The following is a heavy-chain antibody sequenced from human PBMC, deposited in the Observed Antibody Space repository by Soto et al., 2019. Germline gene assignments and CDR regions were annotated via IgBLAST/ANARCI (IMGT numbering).Heavy chain of an antibody. CDR1: GYIFTTYY. J-gene: IGHJ4*02. CDR2: INPNGGGT. D-gene: IGHD5-18*01. Sequence: QVQLVQSGAEVKEPGASVKVSCKASGYIFTTYYIHWVRQAPGQGLEWIGIINPNGGGTTYAQKFQGRVTMTRDTSTSTVYMDLSSLGSEDTAVYYCARARLGYCYVNFDHWGQGALVIVTS. CDR3: ARARLGYCYVNFDH. V-gene: IGHV1-46*01.